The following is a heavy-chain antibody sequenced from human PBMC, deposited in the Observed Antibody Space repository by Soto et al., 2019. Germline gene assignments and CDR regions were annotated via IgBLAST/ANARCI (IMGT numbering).Heavy chain of an antibody. CDR2: IVPMVGRT. Sequence: QVQLVQSGAEVKKTGSSVKVSCKASGGSFSSYTISWVRQAPGQGLEWMGRIVPMVGRTIYAQKFQVRVAISADKSTTTAYMDLSNLASEDTAMYYCALDSGSDVFDIWGQGTLVTVSS. J-gene: IGHJ3*02. CDR3: ALDSGSDVFDI. V-gene: IGHV1-69*02. CDR1: GGSFSSYT. D-gene: IGHD3-10*01.